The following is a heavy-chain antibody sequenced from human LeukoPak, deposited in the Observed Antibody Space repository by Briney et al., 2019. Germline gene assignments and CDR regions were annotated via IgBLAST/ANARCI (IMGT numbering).Heavy chain of an antibody. CDR3: ARVLTGYLRKWFDS. V-gene: IGHV4-39*07. Sequence: SETLSLTCTVSGGSISSSSYYWGWIRQPPGKGLEWIGSIYYSGSTYYNPSLKSRVTISVDTSKNQFSLKLSSVTAADTAVYYCARVLTGYLRKWFDSWGQGTLVSVSS. CDR2: IYYSGST. D-gene: IGHD3-9*01. CDR1: GGSISSSSYY. J-gene: IGHJ5*01.